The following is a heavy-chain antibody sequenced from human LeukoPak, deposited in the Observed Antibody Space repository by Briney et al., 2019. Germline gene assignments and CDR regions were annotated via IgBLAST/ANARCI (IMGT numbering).Heavy chain of an antibody. V-gene: IGHV4-61*02. Sequence: SETLSLSCTVSGGSISSSSYYWSWIRQPAGKGLEWIGRIHTSGSTSYNPSLRSRVTMSLDTSKIQFSLKLTSVTAADTAVYSCARGGDYSSGWAFDYWGQGTLVTVSS. CDR2: IHTSGST. CDR3: ARGGDYSSGWAFDY. CDR1: GGSISSSSYY. J-gene: IGHJ4*02. D-gene: IGHD6-19*01.